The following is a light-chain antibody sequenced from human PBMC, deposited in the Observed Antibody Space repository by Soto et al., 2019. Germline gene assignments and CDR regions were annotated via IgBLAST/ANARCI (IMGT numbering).Light chain of an antibody. CDR1: QSVSSTF. V-gene: IGKV3-20*01. CDR3: QQYGSSLYT. Sequence: EIVLTQSPGSLSLSPGERATLSCRASQSVSSTFFAWYQQRPGQAPRLLMYGASSRATGIPERFSGSGSGTDFTLTISRLEPEDFAVYYCQQYGSSLYTFGQGTKLEIK. CDR2: GAS. J-gene: IGKJ2*01.